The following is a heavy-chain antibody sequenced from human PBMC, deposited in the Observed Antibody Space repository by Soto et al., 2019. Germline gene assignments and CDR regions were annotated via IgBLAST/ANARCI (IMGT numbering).Heavy chain of an antibody. CDR3: ARGTRGWYVDN. D-gene: IGHD6-19*01. CDR1: GFTFSTYW. V-gene: IGHV3-74*01. CDR2: INSDGSNT. Sequence: EVQLVESGGGLVQPGGSLRLSCAASGFTFSTYWMHWVRQAPGKGLVCVSRINSDGSNTYYADSVKGRFTISRDNAKNTLYLQMNSLRDEDTAMYHCARGTRGWYVDNWGQGTLVTVSS. J-gene: IGHJ4*02.